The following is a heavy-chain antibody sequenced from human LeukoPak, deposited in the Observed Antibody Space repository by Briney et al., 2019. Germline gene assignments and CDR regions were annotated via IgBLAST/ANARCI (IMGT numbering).Heavy chain of an antibody. V-gene: IGHV5-51*01. CDR3: ARPFYDSSGSYYFDY. CDR2: IYPGDSDT. Sequence: GESLKISCKGSGYIFTNDWIAWVRQLPGKGLEWMGIIYPGDSDTRYSPSFQGQVTISADKSISTAYPQWSSLKASDTAMYYCARPFYDSSGSYYFDYWGQGTLVTVSS. CDR1: GYIFTNDW. J-gene: IGHJ4*02. D-gene: IGHD3-22*01.